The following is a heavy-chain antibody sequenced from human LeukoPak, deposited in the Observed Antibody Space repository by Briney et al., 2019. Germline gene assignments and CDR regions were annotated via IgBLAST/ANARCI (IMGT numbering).Heavy chain of an antibody. J-gene: IGHJ6*03. CDR3: ARASPEWLASYYYYMDV. V-gene: IGHV4-59*01. D-gene: IGHD6-19*01. CDR1: GGSISSYY. Sequence: PSETLSLTCTVSGGSISSYYWSWIRQPPGKGLEWIGHIYYSGSTNYNPSLKSRVTISVDTSKNQFSLKLSSVTAADTAVYYCARASPEWLASYYYYMDVWGKGTTVTISS. CDR2: IYYSGST.